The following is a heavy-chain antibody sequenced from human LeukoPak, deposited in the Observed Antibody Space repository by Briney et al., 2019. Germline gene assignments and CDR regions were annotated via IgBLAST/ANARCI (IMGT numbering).Heavy chain of an antibody. J-gene: IGHJ4*02. V-gene: IGHV3-23*01. Sequence: GGSLRLSCAASGFIFSSYAMSWVRQAPGKGLEWVSAISGSGGSTYYADSVKGRFTISRDNSKNTLYLQMNSLRAEDTAVYYCVKGARIAVAGTVYDYWGQGTLVTVSS. D-gene: IGHD6-19*01. CDR1: GFIFSSYA. CDR3: VKGARIAVAGTVYDY. CDR2: ISGSGGST.